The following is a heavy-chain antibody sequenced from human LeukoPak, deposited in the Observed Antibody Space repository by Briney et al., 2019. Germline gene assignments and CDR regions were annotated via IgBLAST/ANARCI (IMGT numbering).Heavy chain of an antibody. Sequence: GGSLRLSCAASGFIFSSFSVIWVRQAPGKGLEWVSSISTSGGLSSVYYADSVKGRFTISRDNAKNSLFLQMNSLGAEDTAVYYCAADPWGIVVVSNFDYWGQGTLVTVSS. CDR2: ISTSGGLSSV. V-gene: IGHV3-21*01. CDR1: GFIFSSFS. J-gene: IGHJ4*02. D-gene: IGHD3-22*01. CDR3: AADPWGIVVVSNFDY.